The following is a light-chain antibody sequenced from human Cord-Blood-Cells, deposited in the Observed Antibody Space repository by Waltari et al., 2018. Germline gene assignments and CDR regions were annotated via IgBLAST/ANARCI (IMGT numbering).Light chain of an antibody. V-gene: IGLV3-1*01. CDR3: QAWDSSSAV. J-gene: IGLJ3*02. Sequence: SYELTQPPSVSVSPGQTASITCSGDKLGDKYACWYQQKQGQSPVLVIYQDSKRPAGIPERCSGSHLGNTATLTISGSRAMDEADYYCQAWDSSSAVFGGGTKLTVL. CDR1: KLGDKY. CDR2: QDS.